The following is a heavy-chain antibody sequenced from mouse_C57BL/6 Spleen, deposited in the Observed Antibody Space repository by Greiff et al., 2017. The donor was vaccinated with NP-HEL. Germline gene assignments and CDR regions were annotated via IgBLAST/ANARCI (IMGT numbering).Heavy chain of an antibody. V-gene: IGHV5-6*01. D-gene: IGHD2-4*01. CDR1: GFTFSSYG. Sequence: EVQLVESGGDLVKPGGSLKLSCAASGFTFSSYGMSWVRQTPDKRLEWVATISSGGSYTYYPDSVKGRFTITRDTAKNTLYLQMSSLKSEDKAMYYCARHIYDYDGGFAYWGQGTLVTVSA. CDR2: ISSGGSYT. J-gene: IGHJ3*01. CDR3: ARHIYDYDGGFAY.